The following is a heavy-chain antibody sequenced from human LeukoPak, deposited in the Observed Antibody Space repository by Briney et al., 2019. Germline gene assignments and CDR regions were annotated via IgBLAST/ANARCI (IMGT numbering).Heavy chain of an antibody. D-gene: IGHD5-12*01. J-gene: IGHJ4*02. CDR3: TRVREYNGYDSGY. V-gene: IGHV3-74*01. Sequence: PGGSLRLSCAASGFTFSSYWMHWVRQAPGKGLVWVSRINSDGSSTSYAGSVKGRFTISRDNAKNTLYLQMNSLRAEDTAVYYCTRVREYNGYDSGYWGQGTLVTVSS. CDR1: GFTFSSYW. CDR2: INSDGSST.